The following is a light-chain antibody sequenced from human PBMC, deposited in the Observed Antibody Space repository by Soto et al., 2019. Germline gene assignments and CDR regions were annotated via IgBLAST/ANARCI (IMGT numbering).Light chain of an antibody. CDR1: SGHSNYA. V-gene: IGLV4-69*01. Sequence: QLVLTQSPSASASLGASVKLTCTLSSGHSNYAIAWHQQQSEKGPRYLMKLNSDGSHSKGDGIPDRFSGSSSGAERYLTISSLQSEDEADYYCQPWGSGIGVFGGGTKLTVL. CDR2: LNSDGSH. J-gene: IGLJ2*01. CDR3: QPWGSGIGV.